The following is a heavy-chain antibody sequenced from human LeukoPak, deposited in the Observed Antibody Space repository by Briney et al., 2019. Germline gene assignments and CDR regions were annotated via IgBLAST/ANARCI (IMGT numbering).Heavy chain of an antibody. CDR2: ISAYNGNT. CDR1: GYTFTSYG. Sequence: ASVKVSCKASGYTFTSYGISWVRQAPGQGLEWMGWISAYNGNTNYAQKLQGRVTMTTDTSTSTAYMELRSLRSDDTAVYYCARVVQDNIVGGYFDYWGQGTLVTVSS. V-gene: IGHV1-18*01. CDR3: ARVVQDNIVGGYFDY. J-gene: IGHJ4*02. D-gene: IGHD2-21*01.